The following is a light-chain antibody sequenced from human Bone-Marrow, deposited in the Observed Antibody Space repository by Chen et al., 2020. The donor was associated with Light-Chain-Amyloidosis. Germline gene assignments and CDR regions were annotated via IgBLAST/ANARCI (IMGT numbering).Light chain of an antibody. J-gene: IGLJ2*01. Sequence: SYELTQPPSVSVSPGQTARITCSGDDLPTKYAYWYQQKPGQAPVLVIYRDTERPSGISERLSGSSSGTTATLTISGVQAEDEADYHCQSADSSGTYEVILGGGTKLTVL. CDR1: DLPTKY. CDR3: QSADSSGTYEVI. CDR2: RDT. V-gene: IGLV3-25*03.